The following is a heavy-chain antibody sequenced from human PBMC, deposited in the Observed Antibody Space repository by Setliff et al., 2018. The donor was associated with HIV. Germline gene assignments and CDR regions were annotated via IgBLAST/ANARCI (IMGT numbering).Heavy chain of an antibody. D-gene: IGHD3-3*01. CDR3: ARGRDYTGSWFRPFYLDF. CDR2: FYTSGGT. Sequence: SETLSLTCTVSGGSISSGAYYWSWIRQPAGKGLEWIGRFYTSGGTKYNPSLKSRITISVDTSKKQFSLKLTSVTAADTAIYYCARGRDYTGSWFRPFYLDFWGHGNLVTVSS. J-gene: IGHJ4*01. CDR1: GGSISSGAYY. V-gene: IGHV4-61*02.